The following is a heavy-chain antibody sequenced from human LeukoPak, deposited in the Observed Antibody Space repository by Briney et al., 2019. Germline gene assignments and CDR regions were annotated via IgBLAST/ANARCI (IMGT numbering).Heavy chain of an antibody. CDR1: GYSISSGYY. CDR2: IYHSGST. CDR3: ARDDSEQYYYGSGDLNWFDP. J-gene: IGHJ5*02. Sequence: PSETLSLTCTVSGYSISSGYYWGWIRPPPGKGLEWIGSIYHSGSTYYNPSLKSRVTISVDTSKNQFSLKLRSVTAADTAVYYCARDDSEQYYYGSGDLNWFDPWGQGTLVTVSS. V-gene: IGHV4-38-2*02. D-gene: IGHD3-10*01.